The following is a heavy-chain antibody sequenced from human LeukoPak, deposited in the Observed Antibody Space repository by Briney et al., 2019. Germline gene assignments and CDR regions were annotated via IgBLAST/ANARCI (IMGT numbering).Heavy chain of an antibody. D-gene: IGHD3-16*02. V-gene: IGHV3-21*04. J-gene: IGHJ4*02. CDR1: GFTFSSYS. CDR2: ISSSSSYI. Sequence: PGGSLRLSCAASGFTFSSYSMNWVRQAPGKGLEWVSSISSSSSYIYYADSVKGRFTISRDNAKNSLYLQMNSLRAEDTAVYYCANRESSFHRHDYWGQGTLVTVSS. CDR3: ANRESSFHRHDY.